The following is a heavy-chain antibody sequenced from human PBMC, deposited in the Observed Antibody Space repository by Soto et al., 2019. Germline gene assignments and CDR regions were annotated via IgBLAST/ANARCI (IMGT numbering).Heavy chain of an antibody. CDR2: LGGGGDDT. CDR3: AKDASPYNGVWDATDL. CDR1: GFTFGNYA. J-gene: IGHJ3*01. V-gene: IGHV3-23*01. D-gene: IGHD2-8*01. Sequence: GGSLRLSCAASGFTFGNYAMSWVRQAPGKGLEWVASLGGGGDDTYYAASVRGRFTVARDNSNNKLFLQMNSLTAEDTAVYYCAKDASPYNGVWDATDLWSQGTKVTGSS.